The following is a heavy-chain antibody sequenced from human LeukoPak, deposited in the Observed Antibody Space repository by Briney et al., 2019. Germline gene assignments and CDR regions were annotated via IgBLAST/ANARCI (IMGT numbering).Heavy chain of an antibody. J-gene: IGHJ4*02. CDR3: ARSRGPTLDY. CDR1: GGSISSYY. Sequence: SETPSLTCTVSGGSISSYYWSWIRQPPGKGLEWIGYIYYSGSTNYNPSLKSRVTISVDTSKNQFSLKLSSVTAADTAVYYCARSRGPTLDYWGQGTLVTVSS. CDR2: IYYSGST. V-gene: IGHV4-59*08.